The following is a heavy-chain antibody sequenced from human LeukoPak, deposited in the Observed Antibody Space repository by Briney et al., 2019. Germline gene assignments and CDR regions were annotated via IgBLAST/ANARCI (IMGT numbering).Heavy chain of an antibody. CDR2: INPNSGGT. CDR1: GCTFTGYY. CDR3: ARGGRTGYCSSTSCYTRRYDY. D-gene: IGHD2-2*02. Sequence: ASVKVSCKASGCTFTGYYMHRVRQAPGQGLEWMGWINPNSGGTNYAQKFQGRVTMTRDTSISTAYMELSRLRSDDTAVYYCARGGRTGYCSSTSCYTRRYDYWGQGTLVTVSS. V-gene: IGHV1-2*02. J-gene: IGHJ4*02.